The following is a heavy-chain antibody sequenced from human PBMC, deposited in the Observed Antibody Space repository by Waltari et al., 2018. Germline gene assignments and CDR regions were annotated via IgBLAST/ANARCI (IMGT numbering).Heavy chain of an antibody. CDR2: ISSSTTT. J-gene: IGHJ3*02. D-gene: IGHD5-12*01. V-gene: IGHV3-48*01. CDR1: GFPFSTYN. CDR3: ARGRDGYIQDVFDI. Sequence: EVQLVESGGGMVQPGESLRLPCAASGFPFSTYNMNWVRQAPGKGLEWVSYISSSTTTYYADYVKGRFTISRDNAKNSLYLQMNSLRAEDTALYYCARGRDGYIQDVFDIWGQGTMVSVSS.